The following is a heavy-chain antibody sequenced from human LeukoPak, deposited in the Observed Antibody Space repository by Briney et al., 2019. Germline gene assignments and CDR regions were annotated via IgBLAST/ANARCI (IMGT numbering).Heavy chain of an antibody. CDR1: GGSISSGGYY. CDR3: ARTPYGDYVVPFDY. V-gene: IGHV4-31*03. J-gene: IGHJ4*02. Sequence: PSQTLSLTCTVSGGSISSGGYYWSWIRQHPGKGLEWIGYIYYSGSTYYNPSLKSRVTISVDTSKNQFSLKLSSVTAADTAVYYCARTPYGDYVVPFDYWGQGTLVTVSS. D-gene: IGHD4-17*01. CDR2: IYYSGST.